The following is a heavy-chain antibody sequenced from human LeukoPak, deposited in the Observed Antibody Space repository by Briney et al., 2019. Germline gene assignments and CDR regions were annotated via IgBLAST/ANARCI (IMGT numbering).Heavy chain of an antibody. CDR3: ARSMVTIPIPGGY. CDR1: GFTFDDYA. CDR2: ISWNSGSI. Sequence: HPGRSLRLSCAASGFTFDDYAMHWVRQAPGKGLEWVSGISWNSGSIGYADSVKGRFTISRDNAKNSLYLQMNSLRAEDTAVYYCARSMVTIPIPGGYWGQGTLVTVSS. V-gene: IGHV3-9*01. D-gene: IGHD5-24*01. J-gene: IGHJ4*02.